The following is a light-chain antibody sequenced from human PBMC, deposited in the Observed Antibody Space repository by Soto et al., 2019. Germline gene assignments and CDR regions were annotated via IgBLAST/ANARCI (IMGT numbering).Light chain of an antibody. CDR2: DAS. J-gene: IGKJ5*01. CDR3: QQRSNWPPT. V-gene: IGKV3-11*01. Sequence: EIVLTQSPATLSLSPWERATLSCRASQSVSSYLDWYQQKPGQAPRLLIYDASNRATGIPARFSGSGSGTDFTLTISSLEPEDFAVYYCQQRSNWPPTFGQGTRLEIK. CDR1: QSVSSY.